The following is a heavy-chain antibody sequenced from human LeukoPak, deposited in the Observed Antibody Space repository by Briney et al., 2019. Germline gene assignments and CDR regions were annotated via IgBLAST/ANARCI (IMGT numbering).Heavy chain of an antibody. CDR1: EYTFTGYY. CDR2: INLNSGGT. D-gene: IGHD1-14*01. J-gene: IGHJ4*02. CDR3: ASWAGGNEPIASFDY. Sequence: ASVKVSCKTSEYTFTGYYMHWMRQAPGQGLEWMGWINLNSGGTNYAQKFQGRVIMTRGTSTSTAYMELNRLRFDDTAVYYCASWAGGNEPIASFDYWGQGTLVTVSS. V-gene: IGHV1-2*02.